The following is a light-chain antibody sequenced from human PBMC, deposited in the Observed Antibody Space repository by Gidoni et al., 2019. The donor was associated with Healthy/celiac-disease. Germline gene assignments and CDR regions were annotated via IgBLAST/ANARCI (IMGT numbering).Light chain of an antibody. CDR3: QAWDSSTAV. J-gene: IGLJ2*01. CDR2: QDS. V-gene: IGLV3-1*01. CDR1: KLGDKY. Sequence: SYELPQPPAVSVSPGQAASITCSGEKLGDKYACWYHQKPGQSPVLVIYQDSKRPSGIPERFSGSNSGNTAPLTISGTQAMDEADYYCQAWDSSTAVFGGGTKLTVL.